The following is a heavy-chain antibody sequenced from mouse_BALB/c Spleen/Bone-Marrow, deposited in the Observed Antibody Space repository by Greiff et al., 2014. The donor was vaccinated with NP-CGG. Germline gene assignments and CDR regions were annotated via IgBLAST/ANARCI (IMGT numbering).Heavy chain of an antibody. D-gene: IGHD1-2*01. CDR1: GFSFNTYT. CDR2: IRSKSNNYAT. CDR3: GAHHYYGYGDFDV. J-gene: IGHJ1*01. Sequence: VHLEESGGGLVQPKGSLKLSCAASGFSFNTYTMNWVRQAPGKDLEWVARIRSKSNNYATYYANSVKDRFTISRNESQNMLYLQMNNFKTEDTTMYYYGAHHYYGYGDFDVWGQGTSVTVSS. V-gene: IGHV10-1*02.